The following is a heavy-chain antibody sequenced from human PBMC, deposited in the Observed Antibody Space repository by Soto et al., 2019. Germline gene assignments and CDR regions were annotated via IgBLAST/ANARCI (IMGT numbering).Heavy chain of an antibody. CDR2: ISSSSSYI. J-gene: IGHJ4*02. CDR1: GFTFSSYS. CDR3: ARTGRLVIIPFDY. V-gene: IGHV3-21*01. Sequence: GGSLRLSCAASGFTFSSYSMNWVRQAPGKGLEWVSSISSSSSYIYYADSVKGRFTISRDNAKNSLYLQMNSLRAEDTAVYYCARTGRLVIIPFDYWGQGTLVTVSS. D-gene: IGHD3-9*01.